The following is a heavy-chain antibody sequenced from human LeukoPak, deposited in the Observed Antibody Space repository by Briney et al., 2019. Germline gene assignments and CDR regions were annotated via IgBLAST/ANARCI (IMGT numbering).Heavy chain of an antibody. CDR2: ISWNSGSI. CDR1: GFTFDDYA. Sequence: GGSLRLSCAASGFTFDDYAMHWVRQAPGKGLEWVPGISWNSGSIGYADSVKGRFTISRDNAKNSLYLQMNSLRAEDTALYYCAKVYGGYSYGLDYWGQGTLVTVSS. J-gene: IGHJ4*02. D-gene: IGHD5-18*01. CDR3: AKVYGGYSYGLDY. V-gene: IGHV3-9*01.